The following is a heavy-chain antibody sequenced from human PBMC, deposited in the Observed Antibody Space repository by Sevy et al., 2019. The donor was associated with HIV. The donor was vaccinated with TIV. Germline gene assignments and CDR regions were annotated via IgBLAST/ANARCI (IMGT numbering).Heavy chain of an antibody. CDR3: ARDLYSGTYYENY. V-gene: IGHV3-7*01. J-gene: IGHJ4*02. CDR1: GFTLSNYW. CDR2: IKQDGSDK. D-gene: IGHD1-26*01. Sequence: GGSLRLSCAASGFTLSNYWMSWVRQAPGKGLEWVANIKQDGSDKYYVDSVKGRFTISRDNAKNSLYLQMNSLRAEDTAVYYCARDLYSGTYYENYWGQGTLVTVSS.